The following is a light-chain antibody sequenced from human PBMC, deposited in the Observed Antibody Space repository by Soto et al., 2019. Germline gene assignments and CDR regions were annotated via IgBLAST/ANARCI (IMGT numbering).Light chain of an antibody. Sequence: IHTTQSAVSVSASXGDRXTMNXRASQGISSWLAWFQQKPGEAPKLLIYAASSWESGVPSRFSGSGSGTEFTLTISSLQPDDFATYYCQHYNSSSESFGQGPKVDIK. V-gene: IGKV1-5*01. CDR1: QGISSW. CDR2: AAS. J-gene: IGKJ1*01. CDR3: QHYNSSSES.